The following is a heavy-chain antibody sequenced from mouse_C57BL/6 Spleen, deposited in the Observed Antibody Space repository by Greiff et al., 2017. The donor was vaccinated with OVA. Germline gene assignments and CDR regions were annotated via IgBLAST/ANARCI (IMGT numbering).Heavy chain of an antibody. J-gene: IGHJ4*01. D-gene: IGHD1-1*01. Sequence: QVQLKQPGAELVRPGSSVKLSCKASGYTFTSYWMHWVKQRPIQGLEWIGNIDPSDSETHYNQKFKDKATLTVDKSSSTAYMQLSSLTSEDSAVYYCVGSSYDYAMDYWGQGTSVTVSS. V-gene: IGHV1-52*01. CDR3: VGSSYDYAMDY. CDR1: GYTFTSYW. CDR2: IDPSDSET.